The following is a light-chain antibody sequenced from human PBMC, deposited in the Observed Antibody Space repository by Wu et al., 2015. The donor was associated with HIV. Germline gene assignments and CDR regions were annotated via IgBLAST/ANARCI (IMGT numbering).Light chain of an antibody. J-gene: IGKJ2*03. Sequence: EIVMTQSPATLSVSPGERATLSCRASQEISNNFAWYQQKPGQAPSLLIYAASTRATGVPARFSGSGSGTEFTLTISRLEPEDFALYYCQQYDRSPPFYSFGQGTKLDIK. CDR1: QEISNN. V-gene: IGKV3-15*01. CDR2: AAS. CDR3: QQYDRSPPFYS.